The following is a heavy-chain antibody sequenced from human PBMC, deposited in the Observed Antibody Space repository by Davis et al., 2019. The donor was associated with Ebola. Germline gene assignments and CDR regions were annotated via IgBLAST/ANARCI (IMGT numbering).Heavy chain of an antibody. CDR3: ARRFRYNWNYTYYYGMDV. V-gene: IGHV3-74*01. CDR2: INRDGSDT. D-gene: IGHD1-7*01. Sequence: HTGGSLRLSCAASGFTFKTYWMNWVRQAPGKGLVWVSRINRDGSDTAYADSVKGRFTISRDDAKNTLYLQMNSLRAEDTAVYYCARRFRYNWNYTYYYGMDVWGKGTTVTVSS. J-gene: IGHJ6*04. CDR1: GFTFKTYW.